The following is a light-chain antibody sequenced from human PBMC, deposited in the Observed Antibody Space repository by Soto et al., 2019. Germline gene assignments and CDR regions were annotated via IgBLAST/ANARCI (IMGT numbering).Light chain of an antibody. CDR2: AAS. J-gene: IGKJ3*01. CDR1: QGISNY. CDR3: QKHNSAPFT. V-gene: IGKV1-27*01. Sequence: DIQMTQSPSSLSASVGDRVTITCRASQGISNYLAWYQQKPGKVPKLLIYAASTLQLGIPSRFRGSGSWTDFTLTISSLQPEDVATYYCQKHNSAPFTFGPGTKVDIK.